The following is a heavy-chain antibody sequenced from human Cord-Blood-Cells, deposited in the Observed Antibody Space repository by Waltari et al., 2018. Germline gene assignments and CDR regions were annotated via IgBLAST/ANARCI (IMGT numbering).Heavy chain of an antibody. Sequence: QVQLVQSGAEVKKPGASVKVSCKASGYTFTGYYMNWVRQAPGQGLEWMGWINPNSGGTNYAQKFQGRVTMTRDTSISTAYMELSRLRSDDTAVYYCARAAGYSGYDYYFDYWGQGTLVTVSS. CDR3: ARAAGYSGYDYYFDY. J-gene: IGHJ4*02. CDR1: GYTFTGYY. V-gene: IGHV1-2*02. D-gene: IGHD5-12*01. CDR2: INPNSGGT.